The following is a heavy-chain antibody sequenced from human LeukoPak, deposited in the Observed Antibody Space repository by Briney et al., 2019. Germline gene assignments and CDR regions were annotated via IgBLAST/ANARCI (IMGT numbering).Heavy chain of an antibody. J-gene: IGHJ5*02. CDR2: IYHSGST. CDR3: ARVQVNWFDP. Sequence: PSETLSLTCAVSGGSISSGGYSWSWIRQPPGKGLEWIGYIYHSGSTYYNPSLKSRVTISVYRSKNQFSLKLGSVTAADTAVYYCARVQVNWFDPWGQGTLVTVSS. V-gene: IGHV4-30-2*01. CDR1: GGSISSGGYS.